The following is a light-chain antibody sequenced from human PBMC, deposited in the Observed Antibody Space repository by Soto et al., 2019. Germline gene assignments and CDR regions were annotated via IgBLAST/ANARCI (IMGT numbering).Light chain of an antibody. J-gene: IGKJ4*01. Sequence: DIQMTQSPSTLSASVGDRVTITCRASQSISSWLAWYQQKPGKAPKLLIYDASSLESGVPARFSGSGSGTEFTLTISSLQSEDFAVYYCQQYNNWPLTFGGGTKVDI. CDR3: QQYNNWPLT. CDR2: DAS. V-gene: IGKV1-5*01. CDR1: QSISSW.